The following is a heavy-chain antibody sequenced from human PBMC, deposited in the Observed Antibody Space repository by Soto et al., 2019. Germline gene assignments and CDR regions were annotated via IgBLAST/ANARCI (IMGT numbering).Heavy chain of an antibody. J-gene: IGHJ4*02. Sequence: PSETLSLTCTFSGGSLTKYYWSWIRQPAGKGLEWIGRISTSGNVVSKASLRSRLTMSVDTSKNQFSLRLTSVTAADTAVYYCARDNNDFWSLYPLAFDYWGQGALVTVSS. CDR1: GGSLTKYY. CDR3: ARDNNDFWSLYPLAFDY. D-gene: IGHD3-3*01. CDR2: ISTSGNV. V-gene: IGHV4-4*07.